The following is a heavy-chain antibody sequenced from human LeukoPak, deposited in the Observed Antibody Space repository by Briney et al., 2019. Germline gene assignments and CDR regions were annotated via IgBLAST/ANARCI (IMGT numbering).Heavy chain of an antibody. Sequence: SETLSLTCAVYGGSFSGYYWSWIRQPPGKGLEWIGEINHSGSTNYNPSLKSRVTISVDTSKNQFSLKLSSVTAADTAVYYCARTTEAHSWRTRYYDYYMDVWGKGTTVTVSS. V-gene: IGHV4-34*01. CDR3: ARTTEAHSWRTRYYDYYMDV. CDR2: INHSGST. CDR1: GGSFSGYY. D-gene: IGHD6-13*01. J-gene: IGHJ6*03.